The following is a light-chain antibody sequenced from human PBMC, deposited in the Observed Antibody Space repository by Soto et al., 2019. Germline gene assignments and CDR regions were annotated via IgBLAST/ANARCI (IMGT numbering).Light chain of an antibody. CDR2: EVS. CDR1: SSDVGGYNS. J-gene: IGLJ2*01. V-gene: IGLV2-8*01. Sequence: QSVLTQPPSASGSPGQSVTISCTGISSDVGGYNSVSWYQHHPGKAPKLMIYEVSKRPSGVPDRFSGSKSGNTASLTVSGLQAEDEADYYCSSYAGSNIVVFGGGTKLTVL. CDR3: SSYAGSNIVV.